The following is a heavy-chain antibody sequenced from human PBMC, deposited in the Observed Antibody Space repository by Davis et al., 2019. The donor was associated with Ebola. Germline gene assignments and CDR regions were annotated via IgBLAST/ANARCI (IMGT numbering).Heavy chain of an antibody. CDR3: ARLVVGANPARRYYYYYYMDV. CDR1: GYSFTSYW. J-gene: IGHJ6*03. D-gene: IGHD1-26*01. CDR2: IDPSDSYT. Sequence: PGGSLRLSCKGSGYSFTSYWISWVRQMPGKGLEWMGRIDPSDSYTNYSPSFQGHVTISADKSISTAYLQWSSLKASDTAMYYCARLVVGANPARRYYYYYYMDVWGKGTTVTVSS. V-gene: IGHV5-10-1*01.